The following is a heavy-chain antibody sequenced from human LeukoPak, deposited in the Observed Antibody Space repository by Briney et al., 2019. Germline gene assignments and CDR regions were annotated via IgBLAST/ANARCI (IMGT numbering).Heavy chain of an antibody. D-gene: IGHD3-22*01. V-gene: IGHV3-21*01. J-gene: IGHJ4*02. CDR2: ISSTNNYI. Sequence: GGSLRLSCAASGFTFRSYTMTWVRQAPGKGLEWVSSISSTNNYIYYADSVKGRFTISRDNAKNSLYLQMNGLGAEDTAVYYCARDYDCSGSFDYWGRGTLVAVSS. CDR1: GFTFRSYT. CDR3: ARDYDCSGSFDY.